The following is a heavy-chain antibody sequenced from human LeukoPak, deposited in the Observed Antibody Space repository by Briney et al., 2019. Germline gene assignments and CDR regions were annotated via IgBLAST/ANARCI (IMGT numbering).Heavy chain of an antibody. CDR2: LSRSGSTI. CDR3: ARIWDGYSGSDY. V-gene: IGHV3-48*01. Sequence: GGSLRLSCAASGFTFNSYSMKWVRQAPGKGLEWISYLSRSGSTIYYAASVKGRFTISRDNAKNSLYPQMNSLRAEDTAVYYCARIWDGYSGSDYWGQGTLVTVSS. CDR1: GFTFNSYS. D-gene: IGHD1-26*01. J-gene: IGHJ4*02.